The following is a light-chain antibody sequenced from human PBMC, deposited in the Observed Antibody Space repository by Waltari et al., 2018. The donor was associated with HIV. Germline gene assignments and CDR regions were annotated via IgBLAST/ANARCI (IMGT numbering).Light chain of an antibody. Sequence: DIVMTQSPDSLAVSLGERATINGKSSKSVFLKSNKKNYLAWYQQKPGQPPKLLIYWASTRESGVPDRFNGSGSGTEFTLTINSLQAEDVAVYYCHQYYSTLQTFGPGTKLNI. CDR3: HQYYSTLQT. J-gene: IGKJ3*01. V-gene: IGKV4-1*01. CDR1: KSVFLKSNKKNY. CDR2: WAS.